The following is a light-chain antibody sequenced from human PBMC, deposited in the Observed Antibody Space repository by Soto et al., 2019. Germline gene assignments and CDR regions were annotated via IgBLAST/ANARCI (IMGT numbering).Light chain of an antibody. CDR3: SSYAGSSNV. CDR2: EVN. Sequence: QSALTQHPSASGSPGQSVAISCTGTSSDVGGYNYVSWYQQHPGKAPKLMIYEVNKRPSGVPDRFSGSKSGNTASLTVSGLQAEDEAEYYCSSYAGSSNVFGTGTKLTGL. J-gene: IGLJ1*01. CDR1: SSDVGGYNY. V-gene: IGLV2-8*01.